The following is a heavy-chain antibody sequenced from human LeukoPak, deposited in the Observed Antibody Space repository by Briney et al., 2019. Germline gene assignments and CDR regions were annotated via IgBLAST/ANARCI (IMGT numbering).Heavy chain of an antibody. CDR1: GGTFSSYA. D-gene: IGHD4-17*01. J-gene: IGHJ4*02. Sequence: LVRVSCKASGGTFSSYAISWVRQAPGQGLEWMGRIIPIFGTANYAQKFQGRVTITTDESTSTAYMELSSLRSEDTAGYYCARALVKAYGDFPVFDYWGQGTLVTVSS. CDR2: IIPIFGTA. CDR3: ARALVKAYGDFPVFDY. V-gene: IGHV1-69*05.